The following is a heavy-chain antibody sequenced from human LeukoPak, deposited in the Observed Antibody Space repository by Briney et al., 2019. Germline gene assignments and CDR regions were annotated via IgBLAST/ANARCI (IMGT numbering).Heavy chain of an antibody. CDR2: ISSSSSYI. CDR1: GFTFSSYW. J-gene: IGHJ4*02. CDR3: ARVGRGYCSGGSCGGLGY. V-gene: IGHV3-21*01. D-gene: IGHD2-15*01. Sequence: PGGSLRLSCAASGFTFSSYWMSWVRQAPGKGLEWVSIISSSSSYIHYADSVKGRFTISRDNAKNSLYLQMNSLRAEDTAVYYCARVGRGYCSGGSCGGLGYWGQGTLVTVSS.